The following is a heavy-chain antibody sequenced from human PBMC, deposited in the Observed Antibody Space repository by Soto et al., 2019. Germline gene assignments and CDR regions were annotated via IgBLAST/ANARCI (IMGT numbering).Heavy chain of an antibody. J-gene: IGHJ4*02. D-gene: IGHD3-10*01. CDR1: GFTFSSYS. V-gene: IGHV3-23*01. CDR2: VGGVGKNK. Sequence: EVQLLESGGGLVQPGGSLRLSCAASGFTFSSYSMNWVRQAPGKGLEWVATVGGVGKNKFYEDSVKGGFTISRDDSQNTLYLQMNSLRAEDTAVYFCAKRDSGSGRSPPLINYWGQGTLVTVSS. CDR3: AKRDSGSGRSPPLINY.